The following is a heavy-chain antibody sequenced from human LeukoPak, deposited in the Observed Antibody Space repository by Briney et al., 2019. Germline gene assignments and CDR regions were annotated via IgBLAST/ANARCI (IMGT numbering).Heavy chain of an antibody. CDR2: ISWNSGSI. CDR3: AKTGGYSNYYFDY. CDR1: GFTFEDYA. D-gene: IGHD4-4*01. V-gene: IGHV3-9*01. J-gene: IGHJ4*02. Sequence: GGSLRLSCAVSGFTFEDYAMHWVRHAPGKGLEWVSGISWNSGSIGHADSVKGRFTISRDNAKNPLYLQMNSLRTEDTALYYCAKTGGYSNYYFDYWGQGTLVTVSS.